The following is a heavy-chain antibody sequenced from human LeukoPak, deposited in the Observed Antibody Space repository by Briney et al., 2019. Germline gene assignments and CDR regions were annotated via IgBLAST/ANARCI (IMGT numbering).Heavy chain of an antibody. CDR1: GFTFSTYW. J-gene: IGHJ6*02. CDR2: INSDGSST. D-gene: IGHD3-22*01. V-gene: IGHV3-74*01. CDR3: ARNPDRNYYYYYGMDV. Sequence: PGGSLRLSCAASGFTFSTYWMHRVRQAPGKGLVWVSRINSDGSSTSYADSVKGRFTISRDNAKNTLYLQMNSLRAEDTAVYYCARNPDRNYYYYYGMDVWGQGTTVTVSS.